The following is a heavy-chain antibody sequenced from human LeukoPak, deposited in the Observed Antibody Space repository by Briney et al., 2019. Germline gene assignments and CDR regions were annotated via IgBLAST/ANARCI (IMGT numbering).Heavy chain of an antibody. V-gene: IGHV3-33*03. CDR2: IWYDGSNE. CDR3: ARAPWVVVPAAIYWYFDL. Sequence: PGGSLRLSCAASGFTFSSFGMHWVCQAPGKGLEWVAVIWYDGSNEYYADSVKGRFTISRDNAKNSLYLQMNSLRAEDTAVYYCARAPWVVVPAAIYWYFDLWGRGTLVTVSS. J-gene: IGHJ2*01. CDR1: GFTFSSFG. D-gene: IGHD2-2*01.